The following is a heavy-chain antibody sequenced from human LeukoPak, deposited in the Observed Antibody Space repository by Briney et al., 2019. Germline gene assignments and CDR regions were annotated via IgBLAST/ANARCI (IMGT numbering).Heavy chain of an antibody. D-gene: IGHD3-22*01. Sequence: SQTLSLTCTVSGGSISSGDYYWSWVRQPPGKGLEWIGYIYYSGSTYYNPSLKSRVTISVDTSKNQFPLKLSSVTAADTAVYYCARGPEYYDSSGYYYFDYWGQGTLVTVSS. CDR3: ARGPEYYDSSGYYYFDY. J-gene: IGHJ4*02. CDR2: IYYSGST. CDR1: GGSISSGDYY. V-gene: IGHV4-30-4*01.